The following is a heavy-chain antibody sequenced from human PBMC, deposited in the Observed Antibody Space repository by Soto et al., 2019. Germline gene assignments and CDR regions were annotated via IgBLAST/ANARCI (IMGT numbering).Heavy chain of an antibody. CDR3: AGLAYGDYVGIFDY. CDR1: GFTFSSYA. J-gene: IGHJ4*02. V-gene: IGHV3-23*01. Sequence: EVQLLESGGGLVQPGGSLRLSCAASGFTFSSYAMSWVRQAPGKGLEWVAAISGSGGSTYYADSVKGRFTISRDNSKNALYLQMNSLRAEDTAVYYCAGLAYGDYVGIFDYWGQGTLVTVSS. D-gene: IGHD4-17*01. CDR2: ISGSGGST.